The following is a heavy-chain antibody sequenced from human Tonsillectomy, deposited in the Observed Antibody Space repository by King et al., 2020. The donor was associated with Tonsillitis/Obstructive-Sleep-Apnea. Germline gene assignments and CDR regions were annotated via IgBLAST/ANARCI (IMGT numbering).Heavy chain of an antibody. J-gene: IGHJ4*02. CDR3: AKEGDQLPHLDY. CDR2: ISGSGCTT. Sequence: VQLVESGGGLVRPGGSLRLSCAASGFTFSSYVMSWVRQAPGKGLEWVSAISGSGCTTYYADSVKGRFTISRDNSKNTLYLQMNSLRAEDTAMYYCAKEGDQLPHLDYWGQGTLVTVSS. CDR1: GFTFSSYV. D-gene: IGHD2-2*01. V-gene: IGHV3-23*04.